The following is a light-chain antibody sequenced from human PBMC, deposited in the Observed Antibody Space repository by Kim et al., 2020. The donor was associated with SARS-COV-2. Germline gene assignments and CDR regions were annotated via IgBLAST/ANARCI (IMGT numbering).Light chain of an antibody. J-gene: IGKJ1*01. CDR3: QKYNNWTRT. CDR1: QSVICN. Sequence: SQGERDLHTCRASQSVICNLAWYQQSTGEAPRLLIYGEYTRATGIPARFSSSGSGTEFNLNNNSLQSEDFAVYYCQKYNNWTRTFGQGTKVDIK. V-gene: IGKV3-15*01. CDR2: GEY.